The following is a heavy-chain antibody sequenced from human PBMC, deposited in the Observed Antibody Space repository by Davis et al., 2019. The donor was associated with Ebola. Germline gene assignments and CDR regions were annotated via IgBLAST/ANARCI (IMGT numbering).Heavy chain of an antibody. CDR2: ISSDSDYI. D-gene: IGHD5-18*01. V-gene: IGHV3-21*04. CDR3: ARIQDYGMDV. Sequence: GESLKISCAASGFTFSSYSMNWVRQAPGKGLEWVSSISSDSDYIYYADSVKGRFTISRDNSKNTLYLQMNSLRAEDTAVYYCARIQDYGMDVWGKGTTVTVSS. J-gene: IGHJ6*04. CDR1: GFTFSSYS.